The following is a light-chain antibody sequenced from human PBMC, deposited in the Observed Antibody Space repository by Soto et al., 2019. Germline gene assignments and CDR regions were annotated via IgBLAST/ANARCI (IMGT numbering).Light chain of an antibody. CDR2: DAS. Sequence: DIQMTQSPSSLSASVGDRVTITCQASQDISNYLNWYQQKPGKAPKLLIYDASNLETGVPSRFSGSGSGTELTVTISALEPEDIAKYYCQQYDNLLYTFGQGIKREIK. CDR3: QQYDNLLYT. CDR1: QDISNY. V-gene: IGKV1-33*01. J-gene: IGKJ2*01.